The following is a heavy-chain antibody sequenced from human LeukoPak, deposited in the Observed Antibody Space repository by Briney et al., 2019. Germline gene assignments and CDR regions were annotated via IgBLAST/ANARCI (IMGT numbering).Heavy chain of an antibody. J-gene: IGHJ6*02. CDR3: ASVDRAIVHYYGMDV. Sequence: GGSLRLSCAASELTFSKYWWHWVRQAPGKGLVWVANIKQDGSETYHVDSVKGRFTISRDNARNSLYLQMNSLRAEDTAVYYCASVDRAIVHYYGMDVWGQGTTVTVSS. D-gene: IGHD5-18*01. V-gene: IGHV3-7*01. CDR1: ELTFSKYW. CDR2: IKQDGSET.